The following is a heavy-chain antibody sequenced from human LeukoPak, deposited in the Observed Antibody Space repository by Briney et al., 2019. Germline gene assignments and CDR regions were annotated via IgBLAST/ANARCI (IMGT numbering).Heavy chain of an antibody. CDR1: GYSFTRYW. CDR3: ARYALETRYSSGLYNDY. J-gene: IGHJ4*02. Sequence: GESLKISCKGSGYSFTRYWIGWVRQMPGKGLEWMGIIYPGDSDTRYSPSFQGQVTISADKSISTAYLQWSSLKASDTAMYYCARYALETRYSSGLYNDYWGQGTLVTVSS. V-gene: IGHV5-51*01. D-gene: IGHD6-25*01. CDR2: IYPGDSDT.